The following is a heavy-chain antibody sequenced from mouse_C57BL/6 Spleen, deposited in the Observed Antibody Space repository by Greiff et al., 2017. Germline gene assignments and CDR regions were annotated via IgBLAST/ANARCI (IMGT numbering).Heavy chain of an antibody. CDR2: IDPSDSYT. V-gene: IGHV1-69*01. CDR1: GYTFTSYW. Sequence: VKLQQPGAELVMPGASVKLSCKASGYTFTSYWMHWVKQRPGQGLEWIGEIDPSDSYTNYNQKFKGKSTLTVDKSSSTAYMQLSSLTSEDSAVYYCARGCPRNYFDYWGQGTTLTVSS. D-gene: IGHD6-1*01. J-gene: IGHJ2*01. CDR3: ARGCPRNYFDY.